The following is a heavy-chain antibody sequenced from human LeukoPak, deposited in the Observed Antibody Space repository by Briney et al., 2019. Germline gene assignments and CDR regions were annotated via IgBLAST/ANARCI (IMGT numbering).Heavy chain of an antibody. CDR1: GGSISSGGYY. Sequence: SQTLSLTCTVSGGSISSGGYYWSWIRQHPGKGLEWIGYIYYSGSTYYNPSLKSRVTISVDTSKNQFSLKLSSVTAADTAVYYCANGVVPTGDYFDYWGQGTLVTVSS. CDR3: ANGVVPTGDYFDY. V-gene: IGHV4-31*03. CDR2: IYYSGST. J-gene: IGHJ4*02. D-gene: IGHD2-2*01.